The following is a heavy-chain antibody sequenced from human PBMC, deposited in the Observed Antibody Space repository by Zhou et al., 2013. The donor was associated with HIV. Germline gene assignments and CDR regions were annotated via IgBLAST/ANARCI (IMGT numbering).Heavy chain of an antibody. Sequence: QVQLVQSGAEVKKPGSSVKVSCKASGGTFSSYAISWVRQAPGQGLEWMGRIIPIFGTANYAQKFQGRVTITADESTSTAYMELSSLRSEDTAVYYCASVGRTWGVTAPDAFDIWGQGTMVTVSS. J-gene: IGHJ3*02. V-gene: IGHV1-69*13. CDR2: IIPIFGTA. CDR1: GGTFSSYA. D-gene: IGHD2-21*02. CDR3: ASVGRTWGVTAPDAFDI.